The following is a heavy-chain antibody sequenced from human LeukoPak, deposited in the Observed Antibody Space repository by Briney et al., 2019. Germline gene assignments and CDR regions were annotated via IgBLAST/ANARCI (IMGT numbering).Heavy chain of an antibody. V-gene: IGHV3-48*03. CDR1: GFTFSSYE. CDR3: ARVGLGWAYFDY. Sequence: GGSLRLSCAASGFTFSSYEMNWVRQAPGKGLEWISYISSRGSTIYYADSVKGRFTISRDNAKNSLYLQMNSLRVEDTAVYYCARVGLGWAYFDYWGQGTLVTVSS. CDR2: ISSRGSTI. D-gene: IGHD3-16*01. J-gene: IGHJ4*02.